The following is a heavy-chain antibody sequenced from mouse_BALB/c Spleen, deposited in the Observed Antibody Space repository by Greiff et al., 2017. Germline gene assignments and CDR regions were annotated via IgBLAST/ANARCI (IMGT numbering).Heavy chain of an antibody. V-gene: IGHV5-17*02. CDR3: AKLGGRAWFAY. CDR2: ISSGSSTI. J-gene: IGHJ3*01. CDR1: GFTFSSFG. D-gene: IGHD4-1*01. Sequence: VQLKESGGGLVQPGGSRKLSCAASGFTFSSFGMHWVRQAPEKGLEWVAYISSGSSTIYYADTVKGRFTISRDNPKNTLFLQMTSLRSEDTAMYYCAKLGGRAWFAYWGQGTLVTVSA.